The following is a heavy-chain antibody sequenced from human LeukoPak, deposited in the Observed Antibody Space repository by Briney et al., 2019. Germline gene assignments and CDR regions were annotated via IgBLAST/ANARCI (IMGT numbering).Heavy chain of an antibody. D-gene: IGHD3-16*01. CDR3: ASRLRHLLGY. J-gene: IGHJ4*02. CDR2: IFHSGST. CDR1: GGSISGSNW. V-gene: IGHV4-4*02. Sequence: PSETLSLTCAVSGGSISGSNWWSWVRQPPGQGLEWIGEIFHSGSTNYSPSLKSRVTISIDKSKNQFSLKLTSMTVADTAVYYCASRLRHLLGYWGQGNLVTVSS.